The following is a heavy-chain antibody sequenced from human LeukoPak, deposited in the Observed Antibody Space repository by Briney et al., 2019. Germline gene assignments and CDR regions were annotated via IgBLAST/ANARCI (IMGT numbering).Heavy chain of an antibody. V-gene: IGHV4-39*07. D-gene: IGHD3-10*01. CDR1: GGSISSSSYY. CDR2: IYYSGST. CDR3: ASRYGSGSHDMPYFDY. J-gene: IGHJ4*02. Sequence: SETLSLTCTVSGGSISSSSYYWGWIRQPPGKGLEWIGSIYYSGSTYYNPSLESRVTISVDTSKNQFSLKLSSVTAADTAVYYCASRYGSGSHDMPYFDYWGQGTLVTVSS.